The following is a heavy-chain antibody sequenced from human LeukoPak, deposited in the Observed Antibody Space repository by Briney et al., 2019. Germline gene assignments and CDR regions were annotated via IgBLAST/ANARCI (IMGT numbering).Heavy chain of an antibody. V-gene: IGHV4-4*07. D-gene: IGHD3-16*02. CDR3: ARDFYDYVWGSYRYPDWFDP. CDR1: GGSISSYY. Sequence: SETLSLTCTVSGGSISSYYWSWIRQPARKGLEWIGRIYTSGSPNYNPSLKSRVTMSVDTSKNQFSLKLSSVPAADTAVYYCARDFYDYVWGSYRYPDWFDPWGQGTLVTVSS. CDR2: IYTSGSP. J-gene: IGHJ5*02.